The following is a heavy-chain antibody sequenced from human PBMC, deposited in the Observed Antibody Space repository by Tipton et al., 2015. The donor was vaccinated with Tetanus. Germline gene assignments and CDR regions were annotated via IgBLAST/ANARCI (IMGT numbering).Heavy chain of an antibody. D-gene: IGHD4-11*01. CDR3: ARDINYASDY. V-gene: IGHV4-34*01. CDR1: GGSFRGYS. Sequence: TLSLTCAVSGGSFRGYSWSWARQPPGKGLEWIGEINHSGKPTYNPSLKSRVTMSLDTSNHHFSLSLSSVTAADTAVYYCARDINYASDYWGQGTLVTVSS. J-gene: IGHJ4*02. CDR2: INHSGKP.